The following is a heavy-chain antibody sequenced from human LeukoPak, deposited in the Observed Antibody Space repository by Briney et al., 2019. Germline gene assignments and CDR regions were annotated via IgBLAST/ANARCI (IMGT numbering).Heavy chain of an antibody. CDR3: ARDLVAAAGRPLGY. Sequence: GASVKVSCKASGGTFSSYAISWVRQAPGQGLEWMGGIIPIFGTANYAQKFQGRVTITRDTSASTAYMELSSLRSEDTAVYYCARDLVAAAGRPLGYWGQGTLVTVSS. V-gene: IGHV1-69*05. CDR2: IIPIFGTA. D-gene: IGHD6-13*01. J-gene: IGHJ4*02. CDR1: GGTFSSYA.